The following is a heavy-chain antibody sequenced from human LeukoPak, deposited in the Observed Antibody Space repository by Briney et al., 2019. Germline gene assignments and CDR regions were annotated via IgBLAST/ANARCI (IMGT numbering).Heavy chain of an antibody. D-gene: IGHD3-10*01. Sequence: SETLSLTCAVYGGSFSGYYWSWIRQPPGKGLEWIGEINHSGSTNYNPSLKSRVTISVDTSKNQFSLKLSSVTAADTAVYYCARHGTHYYGSGSYRRDNWFDPWGQGTLVTVSS. CDR3: ARHGTHYYGSGSYRRDNWFDP. V-gene: IGHV4-34*01. J-gene: IGHJ5*02. CDR1: GGSFSGYY. CDR2: INHSGST.